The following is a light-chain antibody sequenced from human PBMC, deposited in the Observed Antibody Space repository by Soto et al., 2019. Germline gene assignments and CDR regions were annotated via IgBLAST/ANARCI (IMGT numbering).Light chain of an antibody. CDR2: DAS. CDR3: HQYGTSPLT. Sequence: EFVLTQSPGTLSLSPGERATLSCRASQSLTNSFIAWYQQKPGQAPRLLIYDASSRATGIPDRFTGSGSATDFTLTISRLEPEDFGIYYCHQYGTSPLTFGGGTKVDIK. J-gene: IGKJ4*01. V-gene: IGKV3-20*01. CDR1: QSLTNSF.